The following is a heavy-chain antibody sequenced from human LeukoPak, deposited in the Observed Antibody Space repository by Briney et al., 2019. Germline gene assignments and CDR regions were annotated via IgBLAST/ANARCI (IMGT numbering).Heavy chain of an antibody. CDR3: AKSEAPTYCGGDCYNWFDP. Sequence: GGSLRLSCAASGFTFSSYAMSWARQAPGKGLEWVAFIRYDGSNKYYADSVKGRFTISRDNSKNTLYLQMNSLRAEDTAVYYCAKSEAPTYCGGDCYNWFDPWGQGTLVTVSS. CDR2: IRYDGSNK. CDR1: GFTFSSYA. V-gene: IGHV3-30*02. D-gene: IGHD2-21*01. J-gene: IGHJ5*02.